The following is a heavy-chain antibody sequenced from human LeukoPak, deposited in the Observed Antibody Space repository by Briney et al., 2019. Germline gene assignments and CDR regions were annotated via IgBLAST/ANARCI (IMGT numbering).Heavy chain of an antibody. CDR1: GFTFSSYA. CDR2: ISGSGGST. J-gene: IGHJ4*02. V-gene: IGHV3-23*01. CDR3: AKSPPMVRGVLGPYFDY. Sequence: PGGSLRLSCAASGFTFSSYAMSWVRQAPGKGLEWVSAISGSGGSTYYADSVKGRFTISRDNSKNTLYLQMNSLRAEDTAVHYCAKSPPMVRGVLGPYFDYWGQGTLVTVSS. D-gene: IGHD3-10*01.